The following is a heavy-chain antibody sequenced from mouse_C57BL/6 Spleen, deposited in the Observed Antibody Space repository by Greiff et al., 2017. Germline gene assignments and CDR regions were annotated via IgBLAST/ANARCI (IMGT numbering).Heavy chain of an antibody. CDR3: ARNSDYYRYFDV. V-gene: IGHV2-2*01. Sequence: QVQLKESGPGLVQPSQSLSITCTVSGFSLTSYGVHWVRQSPGKGLEWLGVIWSGGSTDYNAAFISRLSISKDNSKSQVFFKMNSLQADDTAIYYCARNSDYYRYFDVWGTGTTVTVSS. J-gene: IGHJ1*03. CDR1: GFSLTSYG. D-gene: IGHD2-4*01. CDR2: IWSGGST.